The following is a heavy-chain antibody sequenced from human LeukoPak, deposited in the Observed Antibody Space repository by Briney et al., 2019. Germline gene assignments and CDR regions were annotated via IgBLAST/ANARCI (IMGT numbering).Heavy chain of an antibody. V-gene: IGHV4-59*01. CDR2: IYYSGTT. Sequence: SETLSLTCTVAGGSISSYYWSWSRQPPGKGLEWIGYIYYSGTTNYNPSLKSRVTISVDTSKNQFSLKLSSVTAADTAVYYCARGVYIAAAQYGYWGQGTLVTVSS. J-gene: IGHJ4*02. D-gene: IGHD6-13*01. CDR1: GGSISSYY. CDR3: ARGVYIAAAQYGY.